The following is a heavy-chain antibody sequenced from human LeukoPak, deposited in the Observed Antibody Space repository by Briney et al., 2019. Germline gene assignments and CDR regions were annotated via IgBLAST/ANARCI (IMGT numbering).Heavy chain of an antibody. D-gene: IGHD3-3*01. V-gene: IGHV3-23*01. J-gene: IGHJ4*02. CDR2: ISGSGDRT. CDR3: AKHVDTIFGVVHFDY. CDR1: GFTFRGYA. Sequence: GGSLRLSCEVSGFTFRGYAMTWIRQAPGKGLEWVSVISGSGDRTHYADYVKGLFIISRDNSKNTLYVQMNILSVEDTAVYYCAKHVDTIFGVVHFDYWGRGTLVTVSS.